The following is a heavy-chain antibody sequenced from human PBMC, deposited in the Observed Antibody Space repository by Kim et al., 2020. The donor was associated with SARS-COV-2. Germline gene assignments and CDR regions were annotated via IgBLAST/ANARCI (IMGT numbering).Heavy chain of an antibody. CDR2: IKSNTNGGTT. J-gene: IGHJ6*02. V-gene: IGHV3-15*01. CDR1: GFTFSNAW. CDR3: TSDLGEYCGGDCYSRV. Sequence: GGSLRLSCAASGFTFSNAWMNWVRQAPGRGLEWVGRIKSNTNGGTTAYGAHVKGRITISRDDSKNTLYLQMNSLRTEDTAVYYCTSDLGEYCGGDCYSRVWGQGTTVTVSS. D-gene: IGHD2-21*02.